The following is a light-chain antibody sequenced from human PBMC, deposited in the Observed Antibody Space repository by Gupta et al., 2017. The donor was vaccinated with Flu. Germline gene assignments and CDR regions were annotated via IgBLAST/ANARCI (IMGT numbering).Light chain of an antibody. J-gene: IGKJ3*01. CDR3: QQYDSTPMFT. CDR2: WAS. CDR1: QSVLYSSNNKNY. Sequence: DIVMTQSPDSLAVSLGERATINCKSSQSVLYSSNNKNYLAWYQQKPGQPPKLLIYWASIRESGVPDRFSGSGYGTDFTLTISSRQAEDVAVYYCQQYDSTPMFTFGHGTKVDIK. V-gene: IGKV4-1*01.